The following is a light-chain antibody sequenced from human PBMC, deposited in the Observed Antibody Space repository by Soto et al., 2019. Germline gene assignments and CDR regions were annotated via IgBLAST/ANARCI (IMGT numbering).Light chain of an antibody. Sequence: EIVMTQSPATLSVSPGERATLSCRASQSVSSNLAWYQQKPGQAPRLLIYGASTRAIGIPARFSGSGSGTEFTLTIRSLQSEDFAVYYCQQYNNWPSLTLGGGTKVEMK. CDR3: QQYNNWPSLT. CDR2: GAS. J-gene: IGKJ4*01. V-gene: IGKV3-15*01. CDR1: QSVSSN.